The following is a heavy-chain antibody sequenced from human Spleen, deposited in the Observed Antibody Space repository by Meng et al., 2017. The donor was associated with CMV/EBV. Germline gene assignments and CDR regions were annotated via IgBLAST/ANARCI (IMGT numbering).Heavy chain of an antibody. D-gene: IGHD2-2*01. CDR3: ASPRGGTVEDIVVVPAAYYYYGMDV. V-gene: IGHV1-69*10. J-gene: IGHJ6*02. Sequence: VKVSCKASGGTFSSYAISWVRQAPGQGLKWMGGIIPILGLANYAPKFQGRVTITADNSTSTAYMELSSLRSEDTAVYYCASPRGGTVEDIVVVPAAYYYYGMDVWGQGTTVTVSS. CDR2: IIPILGLA. CDR1: GGTFSSYA.